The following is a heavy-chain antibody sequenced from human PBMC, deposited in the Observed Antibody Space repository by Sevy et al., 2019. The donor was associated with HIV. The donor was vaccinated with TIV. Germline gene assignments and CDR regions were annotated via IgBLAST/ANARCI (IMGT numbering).Heavy chain of an antibody. J-gene: IGHJ4*02. V-gene: IGHV3-11*06. CDR2: ISSGSSYT. CDR1: GFTFSDYY. D-gene: IGHD4-17*01. CDR3: ARSRHNYADYYFDY. Sequence: GGSLRLSCAASGFTFSDYYMTWIRQSPGKGLQWIPYISSGSSYTNYADSVKGRFTNSRDNAKNSLYLEIHTLRPEDTADYYCARSRHNYADYYFDYWGQRTVVTVSS.